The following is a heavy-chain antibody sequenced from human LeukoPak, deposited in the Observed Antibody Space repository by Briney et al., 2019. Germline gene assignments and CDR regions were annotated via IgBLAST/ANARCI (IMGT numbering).Heavy chain of an antibody. CDR1: GFTFSSYG. J-gene: IGHJ3*02. CDR3: ARDMRGDGFDI. D-gene: IGHD2-2*01. V-gene: IGHV3-30*03. Sequence: GRALRLSCAASGFTFSSYGMHWVRQAPGKGLEWVAVISYDGSNKYYADSVKGRFTISRDNAKKSLFLQMNSLRAEDTAVYYCARDMRGDGFDIWGQGTMVTVSS. CDR2: ISYDGSNK.